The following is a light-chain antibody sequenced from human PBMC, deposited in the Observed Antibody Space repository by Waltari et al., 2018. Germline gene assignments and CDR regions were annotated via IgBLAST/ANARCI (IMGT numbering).Light chain of an antibody. CDR2: DAS. CDR1: QSVSRT. Sequence: EIVLTQSPGTLSLSPGERATPSCRASQSVSRTLAWYQQKPGQAPRLLIYDASSRATGIPDRFSGSGSGTDFSLTISRLEPEDFAVYYCQKYGTLPATFGRGTKVEIK. V-gene: IGKV3-20*01. J-gene: IGKJ1*01. CDR3: QKYGTLPAT.